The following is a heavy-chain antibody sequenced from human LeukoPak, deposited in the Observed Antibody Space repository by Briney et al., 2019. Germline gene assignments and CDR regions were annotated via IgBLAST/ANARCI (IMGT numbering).Heavy chain of an antibody. CDR3: AKGMGYDYTTYYFDF. V-gene: IGHV3-9*01. Sequence: PGGSLRLSCAASGFTFDDYAMDWVRQAPGKGLEWVSGISWNSGNIGYADSVKGRFSISRDNSKNSLYLQMNSLRDEHTAFYYCAKGMGYDYTTYYFDFWGQGTLVTVSS. J-gene: IGHJ4*02. D-gene: IGHD5-12*01. CDR1: GFTFDDYA. CDR2: ISWNSGNI.